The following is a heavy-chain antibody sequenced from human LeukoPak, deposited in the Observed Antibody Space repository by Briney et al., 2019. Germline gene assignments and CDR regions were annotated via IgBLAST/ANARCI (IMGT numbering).Heavy chain of an antibody. CDR3: AHSQWLVRGTGYFDY. CDR2: ISSSSSYI. CDR1: GFTFSSYS. V-gene: IGHV3-21*01. D-gene: IGHD6-19*01. Sequence: GGSLRLSCAASGFTFSSYSMNWVRQAPGKGLEWVSSISSSSSYIYYADSVKGRFTISRDNAKNSLYLQMNSPRAEDTAVYYCAHSQWLVRGTGYFDYWGQGTLVTVSS. J-gene: IGHJ4*02.